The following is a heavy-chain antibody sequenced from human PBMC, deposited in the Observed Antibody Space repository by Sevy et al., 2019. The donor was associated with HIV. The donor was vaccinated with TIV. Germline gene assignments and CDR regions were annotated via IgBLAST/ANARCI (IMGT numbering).Heavy chain of an antibody. Sequence: GGSLRLSCAASGFTFSSYWMSWVRQAPGKGLEWVDNIKQDGSEKYYVNSVKGRFTISRDNAKNSLYLQMNSLRAEDTAVYYCARDRRRQYYDFWSGYYEAVFGMDVWGQGTTVTVSS. D-gene: IGHD3-3*01. CDR3: ARDRRRQYYDFWSGYYEAVFGMDV. V-gene: IGHV3-7*01. J-gene: IGHJ6*02. CDR2: IKQDGSEK. CDR1: GFTFSSYW.